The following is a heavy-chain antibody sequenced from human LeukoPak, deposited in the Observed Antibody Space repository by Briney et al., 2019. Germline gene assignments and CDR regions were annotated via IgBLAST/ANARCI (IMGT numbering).Heavy chain of an antibody. CDR3: AREIIDWFAGVYYYYGMDV. D-gene: IGHD3-9*01. V-gene: IGHV3-33*01. CDR2: IWYDGSNK. J-gene: IGHJ6*02. CDR1: GFTFSSYG. Sequence: GRSLRLSCAASGFTFSSYGMHWVRQAPGKGLEWVAVIWYDGSNKYYADSVKGRFTISRDNSKNTLYLQMNSLRAEDTAVYYCAREIIDWFAGVYYYYGMDVRGQGTTVTVSS.